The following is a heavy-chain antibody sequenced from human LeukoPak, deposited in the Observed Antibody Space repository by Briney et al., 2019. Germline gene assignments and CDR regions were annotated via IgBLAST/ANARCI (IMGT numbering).Heavy chain of an antibody. J-gene: IGHJ3*02. D-gene: IGHD6-19*01. CDR3: YSSGWYGDDAFDI. Sequence: GGSLRLSCAASGFTFSSYSMNWVRQAPGRGLEWVSSISSSSYIYYADSVKGRFTISRDNAKNSLYLQMNSLRAEDTAVYYCYSSGWYGDDAFDIWGQGTMVTVSS. CDR1: GFTFSSYS. CDR2: ISSSSYI. V-gene: IGHV3-21*01.